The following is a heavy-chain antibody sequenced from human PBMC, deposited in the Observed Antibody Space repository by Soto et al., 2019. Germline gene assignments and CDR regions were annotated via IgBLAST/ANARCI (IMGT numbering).Heavy chain of an antibody. D-gene: IGHD2-2*01. CDR1: GGTFSSYA. Sequence: QVQLVQSGAEVKKPGSSVKVSCKASGGTFSSYAISWVRQAPGQGLEWMGGIIPIFGTANYPQKFQGRVTITADESASTAYMELSSLRCEDTAVYYCDGYCSSPSCPTESSGDYWGQGSLVTVS. J-gene: IGHJ4*02. V-gene: IGHV1-69*01. CDR3: DGYCSSPSCPTESSGDY. CDR2: IIPIFGTA.